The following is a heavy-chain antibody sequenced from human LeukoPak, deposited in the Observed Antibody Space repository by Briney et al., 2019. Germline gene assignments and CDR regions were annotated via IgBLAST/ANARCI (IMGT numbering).Heavy chain of an antibody. CDR2: IDTSGTSI. V-gene: IGHV3-21*01. CDR3: ARQGPYGALNY. Sequence: GGSLRLSCAASGFTFDDYAMRWVRQAPGKGLEWVSFIDTSGTSIHYADSVKGRFTISRDNAENSLYLQMNSLSVEDTAVYYCARQGPYGALNYWGQGTLVTVSS. J-gene: IGHJ4*02. CDR1: GFTFDDYA. D-gene: IGHD4-17*01.